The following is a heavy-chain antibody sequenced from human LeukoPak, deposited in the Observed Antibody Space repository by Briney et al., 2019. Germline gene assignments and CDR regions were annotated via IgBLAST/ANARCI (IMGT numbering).Heavy chain of an antibody. Sequence: PSETLSLTCTVSGGSISSGGYYWIWIRQHPGKGLEWIGYIYYSGSTYYNPSLKSRVTISVDTSKNQFSLKLSSVTTADTAVYYCARDSYGDYILFGYWGQGTLVTVSS. CDR1: GGSISSGGYY. J-gene: IGHJ4*02. D-gene: IGHD4-17*01. CDR2: IYYSGST. V-gene: IGHV4-31*03. CDR3: ARDSYGDYILFGY.